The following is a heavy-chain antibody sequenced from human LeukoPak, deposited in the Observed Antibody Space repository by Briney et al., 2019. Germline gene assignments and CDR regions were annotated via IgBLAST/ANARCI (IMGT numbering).Heavy chain of an antibody. CDR3: ASTQGVKYWYFDL. CDR2: ISYDGSNK. Sequence: GRSLRLSCAASGFTFSSYAMHWVRQAPGKGLEWVAVISYDGSNKYYADSVKGRFTISRDNSKNTLYLQMNSLRAEDTAVYYCASTQGVKYWYFDLWGRGTLVTVSS. J-gene: IGHJ2*01. V-gene: IGHV3-30-3*01. CDR1: GFTFSSYA.